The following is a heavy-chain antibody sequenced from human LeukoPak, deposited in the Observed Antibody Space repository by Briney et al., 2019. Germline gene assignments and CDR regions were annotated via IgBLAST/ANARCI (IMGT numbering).Heavy chain of an antibody. J-gene: IGHJ4*02. CDR1: GFTFRNYA. CDR3: AKDQPRRDYGGNEAGKERWDLNYFDY. CDR2: ISGSSDPI. Sequence: GGSLRLSCEASGFTFRNYAMSWVRQAPGKGLEWVSTISGSSDPIYYADSVKGRFTISRDSSKNTLHLQMNSLRADDTAVYYCAKDQPRRDYGGNEAGKERWDLNYFDYWGQGTLVTVSS. D-gene: IGHD4-23*01. V-gene: IGHV3-23*01.